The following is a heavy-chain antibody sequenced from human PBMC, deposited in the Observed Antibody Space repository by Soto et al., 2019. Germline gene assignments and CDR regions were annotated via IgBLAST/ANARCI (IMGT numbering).Heavy chain of an antibody. CDR1: GFTFSPYE. CDR2: IGVGGTTI. Sequence: PVGSLRLSCATYGFTFSPYEMNWVRQAPGKGLEWVSYIGVGGTTIYSADSVKGRFTISRDNAKNSLYLQMNSLRAEDTAVYYCARGLYYFDYWGQGTLVTVSS. D-gene: IGHD6-19*01. CDR3: ARGLYYFDY. V-gene: IGHV3-48*03. J-gene: IGHJ4*02.